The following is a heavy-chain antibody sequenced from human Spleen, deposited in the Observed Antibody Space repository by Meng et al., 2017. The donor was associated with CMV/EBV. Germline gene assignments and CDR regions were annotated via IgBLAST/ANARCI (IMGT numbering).Heavy chain of an antibody. CDR2: IYNTGST. J-gene: IGHJ4*02. CDR1: GGSVNSGRYF. CDR3: ARDYYDSSGYSFFDY. Sequence: SETLSLTCTVSGGSVNSGRYFWSWIRQPPEKALEWIGYIYNTGSTNYNPSLKSRVTMSMDTSKNRFSLKLSSVTAADAAVYYCARDYYDSSGYSFFDYWGQGTLVTVSS. V-gene: IGHV4-61*01. D-gene: IGHD3-22*01.